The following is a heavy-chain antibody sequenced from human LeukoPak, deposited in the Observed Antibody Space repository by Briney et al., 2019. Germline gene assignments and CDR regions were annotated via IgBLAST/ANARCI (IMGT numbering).Heavy chain of an antibody. CDR1: GFTFSSYG. V-gene: IGHV3-30*02. CDR3: AKDQESGYYYVVLDY. D-gene: IGHD3-22*01. J-gene: IGHJ4*02. CDR2: IRYDGSNK. Sequence: GGSLRLSCAASGFTFSSYGMHWVRQAPGKGLEWVAFIRYDGSNKYYADSVKGRFTISRDNSKNTLYLQMNSLRAEDTAVYYCAKDQESGYYYVVLDYWGQGTLVTVSS.